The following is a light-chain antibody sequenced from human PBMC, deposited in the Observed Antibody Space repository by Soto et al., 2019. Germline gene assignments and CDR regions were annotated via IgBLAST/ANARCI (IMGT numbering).Light chain of an antibody. J-gene: IGKJ4*01. Sequence: DIQMTQSPSSLSASVGDRVTITCQASQDISNYLNWYQQKPGEAPKLLIYDASNLETGVPSRFSGSGSVTDYTFTISSLQPEDIATYYCQQYDNLPLTFGGGTKVEIK. V-gene: IGKV1-33*01. CDR1: QDISNY. CDR3: QQYDNLPLT. CDR2: DAS.